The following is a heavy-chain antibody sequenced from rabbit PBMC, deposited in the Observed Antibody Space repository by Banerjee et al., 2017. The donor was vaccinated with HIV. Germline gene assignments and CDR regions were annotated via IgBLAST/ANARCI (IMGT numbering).Heavy chain of an antibody. Sequence: QEQLEESGGGLVKPGGTLTLTCKASGIDFNTYYYMCWVRQAPGKGLELIACIYPTSGSTWYASWVNGRFAISKTSSTTVTLQMTSLTAADTATYFCARGDTYGYDNWPYYFNLWGPGTLVTVS. CDR3: ARGDTYGYDNWPYYFNL. CDR1: GIDFNTYYY. D-gene: IGHD6-1*01. CDR2: IYPTSGST. J-gene: IGHJ4*01. V-gene: IGHV1S43*01.